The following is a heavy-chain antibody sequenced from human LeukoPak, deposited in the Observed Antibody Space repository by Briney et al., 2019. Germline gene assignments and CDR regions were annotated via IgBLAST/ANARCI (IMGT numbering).Heavy chain of an antibody. CDR2: INSIFGTT. Sequence: SVKVSCKASGGTFRSFVVTWVRQCPGQGLEWMGGINSIFGTTNYAQKFQGRVTITADESSTTAYMELSGLTSQDTAVYYCADGGSGNPLDIWRHGTMVTVSS. J-gene: IGHJ3*02. CDR1: GGTFRSFV. V-gene: IGHV1-69*13. CDR3: ADGGSGNPLDI. D-gene: IGHD4-23*01.